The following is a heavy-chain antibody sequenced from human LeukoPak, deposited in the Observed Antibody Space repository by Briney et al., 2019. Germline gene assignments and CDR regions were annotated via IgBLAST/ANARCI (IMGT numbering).Heavy chain of an antibody. D-gene: IGHD5-24*01. CDR2: IKQDGSKK. V-gene: IGHV3-7*04. CDR3: TRVGYIDEGIDY. J-gene: IGHJ4*02. Sequence: GGSLRLSCVAPGFPFSSHWMTWVRQAPGKGLEWVANIKQDGSKKSYVDSVKGRFTISRDNAKNSLYLQMNSLRAEDTAIYYCTRVGYIDEGIDYWGQGTLVTVSS. CDR1: GFPFSSHW.